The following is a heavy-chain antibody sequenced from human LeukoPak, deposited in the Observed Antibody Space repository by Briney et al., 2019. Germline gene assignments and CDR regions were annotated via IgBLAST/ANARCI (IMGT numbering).Heavy chain of an antibody. J-gene: IGHJ4*02. CDR1: GFTFSSYS. CDR3: ARKNGLDY. Sequence: PGGSLRLSCAASGFTFSSYSMNWVRQAPGKGLEWVAVISYDGSNKYYADSVKGRFTISRDNSKNTLYLQMNSLRAEDTAVYYCARKNGLDYWGQGTLVTVSS. V-gene: IGHV3-30*03. CDR2: ISYDGSNK.